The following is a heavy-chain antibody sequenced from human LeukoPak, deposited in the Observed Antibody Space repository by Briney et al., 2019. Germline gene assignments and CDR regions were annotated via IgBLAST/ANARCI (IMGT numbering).Heavy chain of an antibody. Sequence: SETLSLTCTVSGGSISSSSYYWGWIRQPPGKGLEWIGSIYYSGSTYYNPSLKSRVTISVDTSKNQFSLKLSSVTAADTAVYYCARTDIPDYSGSYDIWGQGTLVTVSS. D-gene: IGHD1-26*01. J-gene: IGHJ4*02. CDR1: GGSISSSSYY. CDR2: IYYSGST. CDR3: ARTDIPDYSGSYDI. V-gene: IGHV4-39*07.